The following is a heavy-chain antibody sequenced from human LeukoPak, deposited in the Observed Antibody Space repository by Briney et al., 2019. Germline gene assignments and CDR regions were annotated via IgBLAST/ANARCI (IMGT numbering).Heavy chain of an antibody. Sequence: GGSLTLSCPASAFTFTSYSMSWVRQAQGKGLEWVSSISGSVGNTYYADSVKGRLTISTDTSKNTPYLQMNSLRAEDTAVYYCAKESCKPVRAVAGTRYFQNWGQGTLVTVSS. J-gene: IGHJ1*01. CDR2: ISGSVGNT. CDR3: AKESCKPVRAVAGTRYFQN. CDR1: AFTFTSYS. D-gene: IGHD6-19*01. V-gene: IGHV3-23*01.